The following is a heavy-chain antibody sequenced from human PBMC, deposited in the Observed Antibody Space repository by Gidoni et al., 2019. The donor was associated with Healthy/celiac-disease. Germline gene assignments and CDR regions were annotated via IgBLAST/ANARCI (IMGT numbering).Heavy chain of an antibody. D-gene: IGHD6-13*01. CDR2: INPSGGST. Sequence: QVQLVQSGAEVKKPGASVKVSCRASGYTFTSSHLHWVLQAPGQGLEWMGIINPSGGSTSYAQKFQGRVTMTRDTSTSTVYMELSSLRSEDTAVYYCARDRIAAAGTRSFYWFDPWGQGTLVTVSS. J-gene: IGHJ5*02. V-gene: IGHV1-46*03. CDR3: ARDRIAAAGTRSFYWFDP. CDR1: GYTFTSSH.